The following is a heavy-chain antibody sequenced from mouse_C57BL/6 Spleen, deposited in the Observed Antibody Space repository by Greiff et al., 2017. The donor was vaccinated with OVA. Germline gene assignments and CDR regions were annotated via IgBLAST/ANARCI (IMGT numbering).Heavy chain of an antibody. CDR1: GYTFTNYW. D-gene: IGHD1-1*01. J-gene: IGHJ4*01. Sequence: QVQLQQSGAELVRPGTSVKMSCKASGYTFTNYWIGWAKQRPGHGLEWIGDIYPGGGYTTYNAKFKGKATLTADKSASTAYMQFSSLKSEDSAIYYCAMGQSYAYAMYYWGQGTSVTVSS. CDR3: AMGQSYAYAMYY. V-gene: IGHV1-63*01. CDR2: IYPGGGYT.